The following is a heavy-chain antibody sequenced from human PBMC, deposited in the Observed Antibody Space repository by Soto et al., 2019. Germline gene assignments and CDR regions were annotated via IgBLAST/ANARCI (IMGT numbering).Heavy chain of an antibody. CDR1: GYSFTSYW. D-gene: IGHD6-19*01. CDR2: IYPSDSYT. Sequence: GESLKISCQVSGYSFTSYWISWVRQMPGKGLEWMGSIYPSDSYTNYSPSFQGQVTISADKSISTAYLQWSSLKASDTAMYYCATDSGIAVAGNYYYGVDVWGQGTTVTV. J-gene: IGHJ6*02. CDR3: ATDSGIAVAGNYYYGVDV. V-gene: IGHV5-10-1*04.